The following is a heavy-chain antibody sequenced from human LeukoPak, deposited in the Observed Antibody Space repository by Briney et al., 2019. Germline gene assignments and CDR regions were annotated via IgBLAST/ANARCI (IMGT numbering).Heavy chain of an antibody. D-gene: IGHD3-10*01. CDR1: GFTFSRNV. J-gene: IGHJ6*03. CDR3: AKGGIPTGHYYYFYYMDV. Sequence: GGSLRLSCVASGFTFSRNVLHWVRQAPGKGLEWVATISYDGNNKFHADSVKGRFTISRDNSRNTVYLQMDSLRPEDTAVYHCAKGGIPTGHYYYFYYMDVLGNGTTVTVFS. V-gene: IGHV3-30*01. CDR2: ISYDGNNK.